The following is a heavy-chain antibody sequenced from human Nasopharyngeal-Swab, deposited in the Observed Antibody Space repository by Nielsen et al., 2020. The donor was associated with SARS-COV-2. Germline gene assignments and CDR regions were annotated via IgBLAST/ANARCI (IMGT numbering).Heavy chain of an antibody. D-gene: IGHD6-19*01. Sequence: GESMKISCAASGFTLSTYWMNWVRQAQGKGLVWVSRINRDGSSTGYADSAKGRFTISRENAKNTLYLQMNSLRCEDTAVYYCARETAVAGYYYCDYWGQGTLVAVSS. CDR3: ARETAVAGYYYCDY. CDR1: GFTLSTYW. CDR2: INRDGSST. V-gene: IGHV3-74*01. J-gene: IGHJ4*02.